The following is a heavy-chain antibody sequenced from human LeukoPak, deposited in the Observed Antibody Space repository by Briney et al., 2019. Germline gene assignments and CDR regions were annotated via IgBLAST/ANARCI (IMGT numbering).Heavy chain of an antibody. V-gene: IGHV3-30*04. D-gene: IGHD3-16*01. CDR1: GFTFSSYA. CDR2: ISYDGSNK. CDR3: ARKYYDYVWGSPDYYGMDV. J-gene: IGHJ6*02. Sequence: PGGSLRLSCAASGFTFSSYAMHWVRQAPGKGLEWVAVISYDGSNKYYADSVKGRFTISRDNSKNTLYLQMNSLRAEDTAVYYCARKYYDYVWGSPDYYGMDVWGQGTTVTVSS.